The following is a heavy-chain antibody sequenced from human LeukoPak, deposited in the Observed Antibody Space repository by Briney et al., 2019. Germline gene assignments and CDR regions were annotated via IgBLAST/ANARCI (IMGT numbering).Heavy chain of an antibody. V-gene: IGHV1-18*01. J-gene: IGHJ3*02. CDR1: GYTFTSYG. CDR3: ATIVPAHGYGYFDAFDI. D-gene: IGHD5-18*01. CDR2: ISAYNGNT. Sequence: GASVKVSCKASGYTFTSYGISWVRQAPGQGLEWMGWISAYNGNTNYAQKLQGRVTMTTDTSTSTAYMELRSLRSDDTAVYYCATIVPAHGYGYFDAFDIWGQGTMVTVSS.